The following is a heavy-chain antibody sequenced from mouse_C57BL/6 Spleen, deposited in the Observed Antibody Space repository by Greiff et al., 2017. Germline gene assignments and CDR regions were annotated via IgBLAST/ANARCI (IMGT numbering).Heavy chain of an antibody. CDR1: GFTFSSYA. CDR3: TKSFYGSSPSFDY. D-gene: IGHD1-1*01. CDR2: ISSGGDYI. J-gene: IGHJ2*01. V-gene: IGHV5-9-1*02. Sequence: EVMLVESGEGLVKPGGSLKLSCAASGFTFSSYAMSWVRQTPEKRLEWVAYISSGGDYIYYADTVKGRFTISRDNARNTLYLQMRSLKSEDTAMYYCTKSFYGSSPSFDYWGQGTTLTVSS.